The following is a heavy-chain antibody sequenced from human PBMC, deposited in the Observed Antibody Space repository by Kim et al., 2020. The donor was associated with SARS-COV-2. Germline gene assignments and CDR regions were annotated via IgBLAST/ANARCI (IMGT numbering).Heavy chain of an antibody. Sequence: SETLSLTCTVSGGSMTSYYWSWIRQPPGKGLDWIAYIFYTGSTIYNPSLKSRVTISLDTSKNQFSLKLSSVTAAATAVYYCATYGGTSGRHYFDYWGQGT. J-gene: IGHJ4*02. CDR2: IFYTGST. CDR3: ATYGGTSGRHYFDY. D-gene: IGHD2-15*01. CDR1: GGSMTSYY. V-gene: IGHV4-59*01.